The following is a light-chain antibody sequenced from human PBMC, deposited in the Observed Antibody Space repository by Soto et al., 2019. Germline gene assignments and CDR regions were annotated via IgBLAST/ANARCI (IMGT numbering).Light chain of an antibody. CDR2: NTN. Sequence: QTVVTQEPSFSVSPGGTVTLTCGLNSGSVSTSFFPYWCQQTPGQAPRTLIYNTNTRSSGVPDRFSGSILANKAALTITGAQADDESDYYCVLYLGGGISVFGGGTQLTVL. CDR1: SGSVSTSFF. J-gene: IGLJ3*02. CDR3: VLYLGGGISV. V-gene: IGLV8-61*01.